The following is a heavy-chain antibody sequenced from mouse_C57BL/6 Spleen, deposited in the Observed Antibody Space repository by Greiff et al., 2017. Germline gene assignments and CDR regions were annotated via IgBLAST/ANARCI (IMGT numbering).Heavy chain of an antibody. Sequence: VQLQQSGAELVMPGASVKLSCKASGYTFTSYWMHWVKQRPGQGLEWIGEIDPSDSYTNYNQKFKGKSTLTVDKSSSTAYMQLSSLTSEDSAVYYCARSIDYDVGFAYWGQGTLVTVSA. D-gene: IGHD2-4*01. CDR3: ARSIDYDVGFAY. CDR2: IDPSDSYT. V-gene: IGHV1-69*01. J-gene: IGHJ3*01. CDR1: GYTFTSYW.